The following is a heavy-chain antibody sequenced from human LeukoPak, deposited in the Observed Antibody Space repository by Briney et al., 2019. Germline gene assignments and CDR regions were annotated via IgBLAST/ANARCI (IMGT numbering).Heavy chain of an antibody. CDR1: GYTLTSYG. V-gene: IGHV1-18*01. D-gene: IGHD1-7*01. J-gene: IGHJ5*02. CDR3: AREHVGITGTTSWFDP. CDR2: ISAYNGNT. Sequence: ASVKVSCKASGYTLTSYGISWVRQAPGQGLEWMGWISAYNGNTNYAQKLQGRVTMTTDTSTSTAYMELRSLRSDDTAVYYCAREHVGITGTTSWFDPWGQGTLVTVSS.